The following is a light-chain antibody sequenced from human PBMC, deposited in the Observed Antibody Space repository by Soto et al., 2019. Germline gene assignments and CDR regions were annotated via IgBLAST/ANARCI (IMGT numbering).Light chain of an antibody. CDR1: SSDIGAYNC. CDR2: DVN. J-gene: IGLJ3*02. V-gene: IGLV2-14*01. CDR3: NAHGSSRM. Sequence: QSVLTQPASVSGSPGQSIAISCTGTSSDIGAYNCVSWYQQHPGKAPKLMIYDVNNRPSGVSDRFSGSKSGNTASLTISGLQAEDEADYYCNAHGSSRMFGGGTKLTVL.